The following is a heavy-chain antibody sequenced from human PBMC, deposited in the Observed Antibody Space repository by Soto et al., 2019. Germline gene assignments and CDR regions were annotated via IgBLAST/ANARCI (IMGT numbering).Heavy chain of an antibody. V-gene: IGHV3-64*01. CDR2: ISSNGGST. CDR3: AREGIVVVTAAIGSPYYYYYMDV. J-gene: IGHJ6*03. D-gene: IGHD2-2*01. CDR1: GFTFSSYA. Sequence: GGSLRLSCAASGFTFSSYAMHWVRQAPGKGLEYVSAISSNGGSTYYTNSVKGRFTISRDNSKNTLYLQMGSLRAEDMAVYYCAREGIVVVTAAIGSPYYYYYMDVWGKGTTVTVSS.